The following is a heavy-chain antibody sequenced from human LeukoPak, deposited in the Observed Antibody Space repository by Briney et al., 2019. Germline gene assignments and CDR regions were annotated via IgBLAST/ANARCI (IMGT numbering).Heavy chain of an antibody. CDR1: GYSFAKYW. V-gene: IGHV5-51*01. CDR3: GRYGLSGNGYTSYFYYGMDF. J-gene: IGHJ6*02. D-gene: IGHD5-12*01. Sequence: RGGSRQISCPASGYSFAKYWIGGVRRPPGKGRGWMGFIYSDESLITYSPSFEGQVTISADNSITPAYLQWNRLKASDTAMYYCGRYGLSGNGYTSYFYYGMDFWGQGTAVTVSS. CDR2: IYSDESLI.